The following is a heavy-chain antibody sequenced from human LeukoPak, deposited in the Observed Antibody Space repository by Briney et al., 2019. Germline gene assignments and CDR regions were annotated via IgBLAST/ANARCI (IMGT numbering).Heavy chain of an antibody. Sequence: GGSLRLSCAASGFTFSGHWVHWVRQAPGKGLVWVSRINTDRSSTSYADSVKGRFTISRDNAKNTLYLQMNSLRAEDTAVYYCARDGGYCSGGSCDPYYWGQGTLVTVSS. J-gene: IGHJ4*02. CDR1: GFTFSGHW. D-gene: IGHD2-15*01. CDR2: INTDRSST. V-gene: IGHV3-74*01. CDR3: ARDGGYCSGGSCDPYY.